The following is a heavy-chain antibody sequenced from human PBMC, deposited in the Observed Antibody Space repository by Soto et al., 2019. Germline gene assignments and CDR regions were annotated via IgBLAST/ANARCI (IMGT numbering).Heavy chain of an antibody. CDR1: GFTFSSYS. CDR2: ISSSSSTI. V-gene: IGHV3-48*01. D-gene: IGHD2-15*01. J-gene: IGHJ3*02. Sequence: GGSLRLSCAASGFTFSSYSMNWVRQAPGKGLEWVSYISSSSSTIYYADSVKGRFTISRDNAKNSLYLQMNSLRAEDTAVYYSASTLGYCSGGSCYIAAFDIWGQGTMVTVSS. CDR3: ASTLGYCSGGSCYIAAFDI.